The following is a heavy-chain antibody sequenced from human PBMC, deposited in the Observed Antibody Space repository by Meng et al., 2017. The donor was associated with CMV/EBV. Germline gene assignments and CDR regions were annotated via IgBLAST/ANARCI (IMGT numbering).Heavy chain of an antibody. CDR1: GCTFSSYG. D-gene: IGHD1-26*01. CDR2: IIPIFGTA. CDR3: ARDGKSIVGATHFDY. J-gene: IGHJ4*02. V-gene: IGHV1-69*01. Sequence: SGCTFSSYGISWVRQPPGQGLEWMGGIIPIFGTANYAQKFQGRVTITADESTSTAYMELSSLRSEDTAVYYCARDGKSIVGATHFDYWGQGTLVTVSS.